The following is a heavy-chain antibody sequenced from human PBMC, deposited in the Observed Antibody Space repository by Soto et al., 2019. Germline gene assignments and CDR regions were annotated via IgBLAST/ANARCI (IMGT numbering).Heavy chain of an antibody. CDR1: RGTFSNYA. D-gene: IGHD3-9*01. J-gene: IGHJ5*02. CDR3: SRYPSSLNNWFDP. V-gene: IGHV1-69*01. CDR2: ITPIFDTT. Sequence: QIHLVQSGAEVKKPGSSVKISCKASRGTFSNYAISWVRQAPGQGLERMGGITPIFDTTNYAQKFQGRLTITADASTSAAYMELSGLRSDDTAIYFCSRYPSSLNNWFDPWGQGTLVTVSS.